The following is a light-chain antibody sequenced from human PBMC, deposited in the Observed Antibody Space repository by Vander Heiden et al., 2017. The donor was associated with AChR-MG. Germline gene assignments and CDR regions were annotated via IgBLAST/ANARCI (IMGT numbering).Light chain of an antibody. J-gene: IGKJ2*01. V-gene: IGKV3-20*01. CDR1: QSVSSSY. CDR2: GAS. CDR3: QQDGSSLYT. Sequence: EIVLTQCPATLSLSPAERATLSCRSSQSVSSSYLAWYQQKPGQAPRLLIYGASSRATGIPDRFSGSGSGTDFTLTISRLEPEDFAVYYCQQDGSSLYTFGQWTKLEIK.